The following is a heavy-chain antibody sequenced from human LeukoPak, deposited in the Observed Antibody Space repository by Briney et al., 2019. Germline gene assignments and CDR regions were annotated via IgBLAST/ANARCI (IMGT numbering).Heavy chain of an antibody. CDR2: ISAGGDGT. CDR3: AKSLLTTATGTGRAFDI. V-gene: IGHV3-23*01. J-gene: IGHJ3*02. D-gene: IGHD1-1*01. Sequence: GGSLRLSCAATGFSFSRYPMGWVRQAPGKGLEWVSGISAGGDGTYHADPVKGRFTISRDNSKNTLYLQMNSLRAEDTAEYYCAKSLLTTATGTGRAFDIWGQGTMVTVSS. CDR1: GFSFSRYP.